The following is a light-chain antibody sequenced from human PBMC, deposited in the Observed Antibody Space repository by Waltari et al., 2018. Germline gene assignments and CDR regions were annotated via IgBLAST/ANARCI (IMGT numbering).Light chain of an antibody. J-gene: IGLJ2*01. CDR3: SSYTTSITLVV. CDR2: DVS. V-gene: IGLV2-14*03. Sequence: QSALSQPASVSGSPGQSITLSCTGTSRDAGTYNYVSLYQQHPGKAPKLMIFDVSNRPSGISNRFSGSKYGNTASLTISGLQAEDEADYYCSSYTTSITLVVFGGGTKLTVL. CDR1: SRDAGTYNY.